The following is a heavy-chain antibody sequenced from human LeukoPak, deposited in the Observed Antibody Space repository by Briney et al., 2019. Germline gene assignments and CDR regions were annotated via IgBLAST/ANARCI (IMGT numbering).Heavy chain of an antibody. V-gene: IGHV3-23*01. J-gene: IGHJ4*02. Sequence: GGSLRLSCVPSGFSFSNYAMSRVRQAPGKGLEWVSSVSGSGGSTHYADSVKGRFTISRDQTKNTLYLQMNSLRAEDTAVYYCAKSSYYDASGYYREYYFDYWGQGTLVTVSS. CDR1: GFSFSNYA. CDR3: AKSSYYDASGYYREYYFDY. D-gene: IGHD3-22*01. CDR2: VSGSGGST.